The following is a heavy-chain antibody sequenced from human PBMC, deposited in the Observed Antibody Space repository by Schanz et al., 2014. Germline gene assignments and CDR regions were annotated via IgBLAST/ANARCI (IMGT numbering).Heavy chain of an antibody. CDR3: AKYRGYYRVSGSYRELEY. V-gene: IGHV3-23*01. CDR1: GFSLDIFA. D-gene: IGHD3-10*01. Sequence: EVHLLESGGGLVEPGGSLRLSCATSGFSLDIFAMSWVRQAPGKGLEWVSAISGSGGSTYYADSVKGRFTISRDNSKNTLYLQMNSLRPEDTAVYYCAKYRGYYRVSGSYRELEYWGQGTLVTVSS. CDR2: ISGSGGST. J-gene: IGHJ4*02.